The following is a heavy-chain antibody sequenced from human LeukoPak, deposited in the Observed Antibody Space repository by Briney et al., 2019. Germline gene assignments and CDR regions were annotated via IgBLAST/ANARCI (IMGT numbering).Heavy chain of an antibody. CDR2: ISDSGGNT. CDR1: GFSFTTYA. D-gene: IGHD3-10*02. CDR3: ASRQGLGWHYVN. V-gene: IGHV3-23*01. Sequence: GGSLRLSCVDSGFSFTTYAMSWVRQVPGEGLEWVSGISDSGGNTYYADSVKGRFTIFRDTSKNTLYLQMNSLGAEDTAIYYCASRQGLGWHYVNWGQGALVTVSS. J-gene: IGHJ4*02.